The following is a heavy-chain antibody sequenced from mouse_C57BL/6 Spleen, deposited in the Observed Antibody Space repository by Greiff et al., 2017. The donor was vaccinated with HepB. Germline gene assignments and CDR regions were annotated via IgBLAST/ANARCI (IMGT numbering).Heavy chain of an antibody. D-gene: IGHD1-1*01. J-gene: IGHJ1*03. CDR1: GFNIKDYY. CDR2: IDPEDGET. CDR3: APYYYGSSPYWYFDV. V-gene: IGHV14-2*01. Sequence: EVKLQESGAELVKPGASVKLSCTASGFNIKDYYMHWVKQRTEQGLEWIGRIDPEDGETKYAPKFQGKATITADTSSNTAYLQLSSLTSEDTAVYYCAPYYYGSSPYWYFDVWGTGTTVTVSS.